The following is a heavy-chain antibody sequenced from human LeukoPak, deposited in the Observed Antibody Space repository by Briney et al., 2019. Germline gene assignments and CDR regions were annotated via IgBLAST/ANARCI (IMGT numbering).Heavy chain of an antibody. V-gene: IGHV1-24*01. D-gene: IGHD6-13*01. CDR1: GHTLSDLS. CDR2: FDPENGKT. CDR3: GTKRWAAAGPIDF. J-gene: IGHJ4*02. Sequence: ASVKVSCKVSGHTLSDLSMHWVRQAPGKGLEWMGGFDPENGKTVYAKKFQGRVTLTEDTSRDTGYMEVSSLRSEDTAVYCCGTKRWAAAGPIDFWGQGTLVTVSS.